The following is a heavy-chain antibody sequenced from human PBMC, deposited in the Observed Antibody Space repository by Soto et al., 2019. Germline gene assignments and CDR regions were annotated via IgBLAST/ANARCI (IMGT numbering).Heavy chain of an antibody. CDR1: GDSISSGGYY. CDR2: IYYSGST. CDR3: ARDLGDYVWGSYRYTTHFDY. J-gene: IGHJ4*02. Sequence: HVQLQESGPGLVKPSQTLSLTCTVSGDSISSGGYYWSWIRQHPGKGLEYIGSIYYSGSTYYHPSLNSRVTISLDKSKNQFSLKLNFVTAADTAVYYCARDLGDYVWGSYRYTTHFDYGGQGTLVTVSS. D-gene: IGHD3-16*02. V-gene: IGHV4-31*03.